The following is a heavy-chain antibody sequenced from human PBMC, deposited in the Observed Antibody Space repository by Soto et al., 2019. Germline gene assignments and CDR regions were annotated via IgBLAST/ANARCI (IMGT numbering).Heavy chain of an antibody. CDR2: IYYSGST. Sequence: SETLSLTCAVSGGSISSGGYSWSWIRQPPGKGLEWIGYIYYSGSTNYNPSLKSRVTISVDTSKNQFSLKLSSVTAADTAVYYCVRDHGVYYGSGRGGAFDIWGQGTMVTVS. V-gene: IGHV4-61*08. CDR3: VRDHGVYYGSGRGGAFDI. D-gene: IGHD3-10*01. J-gene: IGHJ3*02. CDR1: GGSISSGGYS.